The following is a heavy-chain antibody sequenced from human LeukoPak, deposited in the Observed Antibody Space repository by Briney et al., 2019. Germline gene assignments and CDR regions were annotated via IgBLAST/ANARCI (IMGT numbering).Heavy chain of an antibody. CDR1: GFTFTSAA. V-gene: IGHV1-58*02. D-gene: IGHD3-10*01. CDR2: IVVGSGNT. J-gene: IGHJ4*02. Sequence: SVKVSCKASGFTFTSAAMQWVRQARGQRREWIGWIVVGSGNTNYAQKFQERVTITRDMSTSTAYMELSSLRSEDTAVYYCAADLKMVRGVTATLGYWGQGTLVTVSS. CDR3: AADLKMVRGVTATLGY.